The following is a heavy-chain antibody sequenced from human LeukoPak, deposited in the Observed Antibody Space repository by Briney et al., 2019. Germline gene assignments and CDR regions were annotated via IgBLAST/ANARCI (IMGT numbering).Heavy chain of an antibody. V-gene: IGHV3-48*03. CDR1: GFALTTNA. CDR3: ARPRTVTTFDWYFDL. D-gene: IGHD4-17*01. CDR2: ISSSGSTI. J-gene: IGHJ2*01. Sequence: GGSLRLSCAASGFALTTNAVSWVRQAPGKGLEWVSYISSSGSTIYYADSVKGRFTISRDNAKNSLYLQMNSLRAEDTAVYYCARPRTVTTFDWYFDLWGRGTLVAVSS.